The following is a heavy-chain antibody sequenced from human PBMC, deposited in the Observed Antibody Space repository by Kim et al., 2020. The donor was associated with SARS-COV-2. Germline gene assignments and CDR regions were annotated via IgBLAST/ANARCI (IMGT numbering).Heavy chain of an antibody. CDR1: GFTFSHSA. J-gene: IGHJ5*02. Sequence: GGSLRLSCAASGFTFSHSALTWVRQAPGKGLEWVSTISGNGDETFYASSVKGRFTISRDNVKNWGFLQMNSLRADDTALYYCAKGGHLSSFDPWGQGTPVTVSS. CDR3: AKGGHLSSFDP. V-gene: IGHV3-23*01. CDR2: ISGNGDET.